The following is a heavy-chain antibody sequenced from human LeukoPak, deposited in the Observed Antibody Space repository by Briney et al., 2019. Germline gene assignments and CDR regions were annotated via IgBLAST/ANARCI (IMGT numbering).Heavy chain of an antibody. J-gene: IGHJ4*02. CDR1: GFTLSSYS. CDR3: ARDYLGGFDY. CDR2: ISSSSSTI. D-gene: IGHD2/OR15-2a*01. Sequence: GGSLRLSCAASGFTLSSYSMNWVRQAPGKGLEWVSYISSSSSTIYYADSVKGRFTISRDNAKNSLYLQMNSLRAGDTAVYYCARDYLGGFDYWGQGTLVTVSS. V-gene: IGHV3-48*01.